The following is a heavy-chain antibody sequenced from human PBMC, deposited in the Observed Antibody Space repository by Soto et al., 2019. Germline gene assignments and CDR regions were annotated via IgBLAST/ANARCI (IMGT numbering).Heavy chain of an antibody. CDR3: ARGPIRGVQYYFDL. Sequence: QVQLRESGPGLVKPSGTLPLTCAVSGDAISSSYWWNWVRQSPGRGLEWIGEIFHIGSTNYNPSLKGRLTMSVDKTKNHFSLTLTSVTAADTAVYFCARGPIRGVQYYFDLWGPGTLVAVSS. V-gene: IGHV4-4*02. D-gene: IGHD3-10*01. J-gene: IGHJ4*02. CDR2: IFHIGST. CDR1: GDAISSSYW.